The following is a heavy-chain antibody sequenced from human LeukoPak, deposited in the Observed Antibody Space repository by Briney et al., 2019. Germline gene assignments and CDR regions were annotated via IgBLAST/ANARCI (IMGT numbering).Heavy chain of an antibody. V-gene: IGHV3-64D*06. J-gene: IGHJ4*02. Sequence: GGPLRLSCSASGFTFSIYAVHGVPRPQGRGREYVSAFSSNEGSTYYAHSVKGTFTIYRGNTTTTLYLQMSGLRAEDTAVHDCVKGRHSSSWLRPFDYWGEGNLVTVSS. CDR2: FSSNEGST. CDR1: GFTFSIYA. D-gene: IGHD6-13*01. CDR3: VKGRHSSSWLRPFDY.